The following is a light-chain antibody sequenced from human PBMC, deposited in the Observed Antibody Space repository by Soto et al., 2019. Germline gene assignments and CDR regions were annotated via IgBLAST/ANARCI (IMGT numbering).Light chain of an antibody. V-gene: IGKV3-15*01. Sequence: EIVMTQSPATLSVSPGERATLSCRASQSIGSNLAWYQQKPGQAPRLLIYRASTRLAGIPARFSGSGSGTEFTLTISSLQSEDFAVYYCQQYNDWPPLTFGGGTNVEIK. CDR1: QSIGSN. J-gene: IGKJ4*01. CDR2: RAS. CDR3: QQYNDWPPLT.